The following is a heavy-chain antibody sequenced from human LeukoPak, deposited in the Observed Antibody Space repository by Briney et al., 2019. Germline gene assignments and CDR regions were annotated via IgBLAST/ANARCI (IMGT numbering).Heavy chain of an antibody. CDR3: TRDLGLRRMI. J-gene: IGHJ2*01. CDR1: GLSLSSNN. CDR2: ISAGSDTV. V-gene: IGHV3-48*04. Sequence: AGGSLRLSCAASGLSLSSNNMHWVRQPPGGGLEWLSYISAGSDTVFSADSLRGRFSISRDNARELLFLQMNSLRVDDTAVYYCTRDLGLRRMIWGRGTLVIVSS.